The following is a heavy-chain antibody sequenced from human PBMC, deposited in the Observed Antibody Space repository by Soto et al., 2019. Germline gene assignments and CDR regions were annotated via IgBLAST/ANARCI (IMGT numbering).Heavy chain of an antibody. V-gene: IGHV4-31*03. J-gene: IGHJ5*02. Sequence: SETLSLTCTVSGASISSGGYYWGWIRQHPGKGLEWIGYIYYSGSTYYNPSLKSRVAISVDTSKNQFSLKLSSVTAADTAVYYCARTEKYCSGGSCYSVGWFDPWGQGTLVTVSS. CDR1: GASISSGGYY. D-gene: IGHD2-15*01. CDR2: IYYSGST. CDR3: ARTEKYCSGGSCYSVGWFDP.